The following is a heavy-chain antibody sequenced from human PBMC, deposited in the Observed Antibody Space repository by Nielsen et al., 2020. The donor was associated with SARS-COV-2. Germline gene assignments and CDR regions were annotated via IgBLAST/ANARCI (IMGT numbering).Heavy chain of an antibody. CDR2: MNPNSGNT. V-gene: IGHV1-8*01. D-gene: IGHD6-6*01. CDR1: GGTFTSYD. CDR3: ASYIAARPSYYYYGMDV. Sequence: ASVKVSCKASGGTFTSYDINWVRQATGQGLEWMGWMNPNSGNTGYAQKFQGRVTMTRNTSISTAYMELSSLRSEDTAVYYCASYIAARPSYYYYGMDVWGQGTTVTVSS. J-gene: IGHJ6*02.